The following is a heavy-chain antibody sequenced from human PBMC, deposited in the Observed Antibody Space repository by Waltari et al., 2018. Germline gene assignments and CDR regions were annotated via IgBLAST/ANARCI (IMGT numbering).Heavy chain of an antibody. D-gene: IGHD3-22*01. J-gene: IGHJ4*02. V-gene: IGHV1-3*01. CDR2: ISSGNGKT. CDR1: GYTLTSYT. CDR3: ARDLTGYYDDNNGYYYGPSVFDY. Sequence: QVHLAQSGAEVQKPGASVKISCTASGYTLTSYTIHWVPHAPGQRLEWMGWISSGNGKTKYSQTLQGRLTITRDTSASTVYMEMNSVRSEDTAVYYCARDLTGYYDDNNGYYYGPSVFDYWGQGTLVTVSS.